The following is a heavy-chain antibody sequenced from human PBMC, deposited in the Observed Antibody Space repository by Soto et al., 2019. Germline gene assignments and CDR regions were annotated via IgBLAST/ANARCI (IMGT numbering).Heavy chain of an antibody. CDR1: GGTFRNYA. CDR2: IIPIVGTA. J-gene: IGHJ4*02. CDR3: ARSDYCGGDCYAFLDY. D-gene: IGHD2-21*02. V-gene: IGHV1-69*12. Sequence: QVQLVQSGAEVKKPGSSVRVSCKASGGTFRNYAISWVRQAPGQGLEWIGGIIPIVGTANYAQNFQGRLTIIAAELPGTAYMELSSLRSEDTAVYYCARSDYCGGDCYAFLDYWGQGTLVTVSS.